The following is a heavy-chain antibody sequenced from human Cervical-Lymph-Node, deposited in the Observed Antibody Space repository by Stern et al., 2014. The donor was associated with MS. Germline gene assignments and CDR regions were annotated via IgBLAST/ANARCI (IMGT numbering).Heavy chain of an antibody. CDR2: VSAYNGNT. V-gene: IGHV1-18*04. D-gene: IGHD3-22*01. CDR1: GYTFTSYG. Sequence: VQLVASGAEVKKPGASVKVSCKASGYTFTSYGISWVRQAPGQGLEWMGWVSAYNGNTNYAQKLQGRVTMTTDTSTSTAYMELRSLRSDDTAVYYCARDQPYDSSGYLGDYWGQGTLVTVSS. CDR3: ARDQPYDSSGYLGDY. J-gene: IGHJ4*02.